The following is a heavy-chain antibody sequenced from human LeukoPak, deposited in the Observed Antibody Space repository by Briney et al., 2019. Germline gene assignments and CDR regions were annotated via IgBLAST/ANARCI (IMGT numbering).Heavy chain of an antibody. Sequence: GGCLRLSCAASGFTFDDYAMHWVRQAPGKGLEWVSGISWNSGSIGYADSVKGRFTISRDNAKNSLYLQMNSLRAEDTALYYCAKDLVLRRHYYYGMDVWGQGTTVTVSS. D-gene: IGHD3-3*01. CDR1: GFTFDDYA. J-gene: IGHJ6*02. CDR3: AKDLVLRRHYYYGMDV. CDR2: ISWNSGSI. V-gene: IGHV3-9*01.